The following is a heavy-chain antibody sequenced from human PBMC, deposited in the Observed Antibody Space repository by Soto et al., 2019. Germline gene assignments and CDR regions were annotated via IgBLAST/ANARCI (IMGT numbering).Heavy chain of an antibody. CDR1: GGSFSGYY. D-gene: IGHD2-8*01. CDR3: AIRKIVLMVYANGPRWLDS. V-gene: IGHV4-34*01. J-gene: IGHJ5*01. Sequence: SETLSLTCAVYGGSFSGYYWSWIRQPPGKGLEWIGEINHSGSTNYNPSLKSRVTISVDTSKNQFSLKLSSVTAADTAVYYCAIRKIVLMVYANGPRWLDSWGQGTLVT. CDR2: INHSGST.